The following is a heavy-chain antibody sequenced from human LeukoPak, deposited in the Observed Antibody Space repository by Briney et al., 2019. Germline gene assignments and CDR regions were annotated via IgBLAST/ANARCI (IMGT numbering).Heavy chain of an antibody. CDR2: IYTSGST. J-gene: IGHJ3*02. V-gene: IGHV4-61*02. D-gene: IGHD6-13*01. Sequence: TSETLSLTCTVSGGSISSGSYYWSWIRQPAGKGLEWIGRIYTSGSTNYNPSLKSRVTISVDTSKNQFSLKLSSVTAADTAVYYCARLYAAEQQQGDDAFDIWGQGTMVTVSS. CDR1: GGSISSGSYY. CDR3: ARLYAAEQQQGDDAFDI.